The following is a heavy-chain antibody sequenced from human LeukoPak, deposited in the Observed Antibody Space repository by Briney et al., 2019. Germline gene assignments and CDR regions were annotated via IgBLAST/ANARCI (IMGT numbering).Heavy chain of an antibody. Sequence: PGGSLRLSCAASGFTFSSYSMNWVRQAPGKGLEWVSYITGHSSTIYYADSVKGRFTISRDNAKNALYLQMNSLRAEDTGVYFCARGQTLTFWGQGTLVTASS. J-gene: IGHJ4*02. V-gene: IGHV3-48*04. CDR2: ITGHSSTI. CDR3: ARGQTLTF. CDR1: GFTFSSYS.